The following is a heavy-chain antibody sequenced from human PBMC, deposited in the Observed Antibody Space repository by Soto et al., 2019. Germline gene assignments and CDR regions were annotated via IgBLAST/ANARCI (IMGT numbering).Heavy chain of an antibody. CDR2: INHSGGT. CDR3: ARHEGNGNVWPLDY. CDR1: GGSFSAYY. V-gene: IGHV4-34*01. J-gene: IGHJ4*02. Sequence: EPLSLTCAVYGGSFSAYYWSWIRQPPGKGLEWIGEINHSGGTSYNPSLKSRVTISVDTSKSQFSLKLTSVTAADRAVYYCARHEGNGNVWPLDYWGQGILVTVSS. D-gene: IGHD2-8*01.